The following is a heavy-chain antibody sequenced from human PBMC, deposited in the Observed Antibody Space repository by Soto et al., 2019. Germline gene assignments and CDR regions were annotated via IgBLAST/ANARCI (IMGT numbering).Heavy chain of an antibody. V-gene: IGHV3-23*01. J-gene: IGHJ4*02. D-gene: IGHD6-13*01. CDR2: ISGSGGST. CDR3: AKVGIPGAAYFES. CDR1: GFTFGSYA. Sequence: GGSLRLSCAASGFTFGSYAMSWVRQAPGKGLEWVSAISGSGGSTYYADSVKGRFTISRDNSKNTLYLQMNSLRAEDTAVYYCAKVGIPGAAYFESWGQWTLVTVSS.